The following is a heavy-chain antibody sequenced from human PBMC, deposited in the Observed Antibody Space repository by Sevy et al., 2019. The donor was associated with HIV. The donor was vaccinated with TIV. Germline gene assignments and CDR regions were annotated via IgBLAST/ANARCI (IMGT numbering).Heavy chain of an antibody. CDR3: ARTDYYDSSGYFYFDY. V-gene: IGHV1-69*13. D-gene: IGHD3-22*01. CDR1: GGTFCTSP. CDR2: IIPLFGTT. J-gene: IGHJ4*02. Sequence: ASVKVSCKASGGTFCTSPINWVRQAPGQGLEWMGGIIPLFGTTKYAQKFQGRVRIIADESTSTAFLEMNNLRSEDTAVYYCARTDYYDSSGYFYFDYWGQGTLVTVSS.